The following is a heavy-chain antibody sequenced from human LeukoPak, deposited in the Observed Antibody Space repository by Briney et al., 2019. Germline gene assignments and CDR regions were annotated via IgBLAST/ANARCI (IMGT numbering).Heavy chain of an antibody. Sequence: GGSLRLSCAASGFTFSDYSMKWVRQAPGKGLEWISYIGIDGGNTNYADSVEGRFTISGDKAKTSLYLQMNSLRVEDTSVYYCARDYKYAFDNWGQGTLDTVSS. V-gene: IGHV3-48*01. J-gene: IGHJ4*02. CDR3: ARDYKYAFDN. D-gene: IGHD5-24*01. CDR2: IGIDGGNT. CDR1: GFTFSDYS.